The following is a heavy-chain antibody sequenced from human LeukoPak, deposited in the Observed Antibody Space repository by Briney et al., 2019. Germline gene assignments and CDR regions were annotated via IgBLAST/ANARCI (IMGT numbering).Heavy chain of an antibody. CDR2: IYYSGNT. CDR3: ARRDGRVYYFDY. J-gene: IGHJ4*02. V-gene: IGHV4-59*01. CDR1: GGSISSYY. Sequence: SSETLSLTCTVSGGSISSYYWSWIRQPPGKGLEWIGYIYYSGNTNYNPSLKSRVTISVDTSKNQFSLKLSSVTAADTAVYYCARRDGRVYYFDYWGQGTLVTVSS. D-gene: IGHD5-24*01.